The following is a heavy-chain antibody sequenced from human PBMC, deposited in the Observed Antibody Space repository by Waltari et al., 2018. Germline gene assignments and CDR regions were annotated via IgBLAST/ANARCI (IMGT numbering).Heavy chain of an antibody. CDR2: IYSGGST. D-gene: IGHD6-13*01. CDR1: GFTVRSNY. Sequence: EVQLVESGGGLIQPGGSLRLSCAASGFTVRSNYMSWVRPAPGKGLEWVSVIYSGGSTYYADSVKGRFTISRDNSKNTLYLQMNSLRAEDTAVYYCARVDIAAAGTPDDYWGQGTLVTVSS. CDR3: ARVDIAAAGTPDDY. J-gene: IGHJ4*02. V-gene: IGHV3-53*01.